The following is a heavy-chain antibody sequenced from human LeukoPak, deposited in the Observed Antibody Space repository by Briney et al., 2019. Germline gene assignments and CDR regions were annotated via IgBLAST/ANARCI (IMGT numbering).Heavy chain of an antibody. V-gene: IGHV3-23*01. D-gene: IGHD6-13*01. J-gene: IGHJ4*02. CDR3: AKDLYGYSSSWYFDY. CDR2: ISGGGGAT. CDR1: GLTFSNYA. Sequence: GGSLRLSCAASGLTFSNYAMSWVRQAPGKGLEWVSTISGGGGATNYADSVKGRFTISRDNSKNTLYLQMNSPRAEDTAVYYCAKDLYGYSSSWYFDYWGQGTLVTVSS.